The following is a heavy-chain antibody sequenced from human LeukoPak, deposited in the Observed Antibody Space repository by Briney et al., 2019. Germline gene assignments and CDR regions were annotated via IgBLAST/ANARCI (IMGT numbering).Heavy chain of an antibody. CDR1: GFTFSSYG. Sequence: PGGSLRLSCAASGFTFSSYGMHWVRQAPGKGLEWVAFIRYDGSNKYYADSVKGRFTISRDNSKNTLYLQMNSLRAEDTAVYYCARDRRPPWSSGLSALDIWGQGTMVTVSS. CDR2: IRYDGSNK. D-gene: IGHD6-25*01. CDR3: ARDRRPPWSSGLSALDI. V-gene: IGHV3-30*02. J-gene: IGHJ3*02.